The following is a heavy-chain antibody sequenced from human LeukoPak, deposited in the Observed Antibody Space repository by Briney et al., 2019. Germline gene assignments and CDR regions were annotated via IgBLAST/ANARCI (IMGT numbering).Heavy chain of an antibody. CDR3: ARAVLSSSGFDY. V-gene: IGHV3-30*03. D-gene: IGHD6-19*01. Sequence: GRSLRLSCAASGFTFSSYGMHWVRQAPGKGLEWVAVISYDGSNKYYADSVKGRFTISRDNSKNTLYLQMNSLRAEDTAVYYCARAVLSSSGFDYRGQGTLVTVSS. CDR2: ISYDGSNK. CDR1: GFTFSSYG. J-gene: IGHJ4*02.